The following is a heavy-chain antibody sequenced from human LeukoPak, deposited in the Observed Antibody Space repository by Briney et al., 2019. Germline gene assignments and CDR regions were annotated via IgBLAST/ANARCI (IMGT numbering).Heavy chain of an antibody. CDR2: IYYSGST. J-gene: IGHJ4*02. Sequence: SETLSLTCTVSGGSISSSSYYWGWIRQPPGKGLEWIESIYYSGSTYYNPSLKSRVTISVDTSKNQFSLKLSSLTAADTAVYYCAAQSSRSDYWGQGTLVTVSS. D-gene: IGHD6-13*01. CDR1: GGSISSSSYY. CDR3: AAQSSRSDY. V-gene: IGHV4-39*07.